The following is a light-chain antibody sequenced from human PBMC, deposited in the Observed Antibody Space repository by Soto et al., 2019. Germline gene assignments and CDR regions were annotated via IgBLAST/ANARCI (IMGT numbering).Light chain of an antibody. Sequence: DIQMTQSPSSLSASVGERVTITCQASQDINNYLNWYQQRPGKPPKLLIYDASTLETGVPSRFSGSGSGTYFTLTITSLQPEDIATYYCQQFANLPLFTFGPGTKVHI. J-gene: IGKJ3*01. CDR1: QDINNY. CDR2: DAS. CDR3: QQFANLPLFT. V-gene: IGKV1-33*01.